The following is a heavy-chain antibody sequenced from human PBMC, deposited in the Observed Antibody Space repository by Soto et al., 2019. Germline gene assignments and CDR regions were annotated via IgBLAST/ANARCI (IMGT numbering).Heavy chain of an antibody. V-gene: IGHV3-66*04. D-gene: IGHD3-16*02. J-gene: IGHJ3*02. CDR3: ARLEIWGSYRSNFEDAFDI. Sequence: GGSLRLSCAASGFTVSSNYMSWVRQAPGKGLEWVSVIYSGGSTYYADSVKGRFTISRDNSKNTLYLQMNSLRAEDTAMYYCARLEIWGSYRSNFEDAFDIWGQGTMVTVSS. CDR2: IYSGGST. CDR1: GFTVSSNY.